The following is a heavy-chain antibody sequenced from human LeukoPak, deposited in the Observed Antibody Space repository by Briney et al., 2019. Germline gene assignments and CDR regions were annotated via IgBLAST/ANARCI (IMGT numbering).Heavy chain of an antibody. CDR2: MNPNSGNT. Sequence: ASVKVSCKASGYTFTSYDINWVRQATGQGLEWMGWMNPNSGNTGYAQKFQGRVTMTRNTSISTAYMELSSLRSEDTAVYYCARVGSSGYLSDYWGQGTLVTVSS. CDR3: ARVGSSGYLSDY. V-gene: IGHV1-8*01. CDR1: GYTFTSYD. J-gene: IGHJ4*02. D-gene: IGHD5-12*01.